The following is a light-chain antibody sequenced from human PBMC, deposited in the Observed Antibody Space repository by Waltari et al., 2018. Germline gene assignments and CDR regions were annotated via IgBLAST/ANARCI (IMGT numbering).Light chain of an antibody. CDR3: QQYHSYSLT. J-gene: IGKJ4*02. Sequence: EIQMTQYPSTLSASVGDRVPSSCRASQSSSSWLAWYQQKTRKAPKLLIYKASTLESGLPSRFSGSGSGTEFTLPISRLQPDDFATYYCQQYHSYSLTFGGGPKVEIK. CDR2: KAS. CDR1: QSSSSW. V-gene: IGKV1-5*03.